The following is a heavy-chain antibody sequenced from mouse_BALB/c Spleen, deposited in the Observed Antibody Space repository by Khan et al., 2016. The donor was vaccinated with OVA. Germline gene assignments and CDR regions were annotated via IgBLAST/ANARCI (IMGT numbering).Heavy chain of an antibody. D-gene: IGHD2-1*01. CDR3: AKHGNYVGGFAY. J-gene: IGHJ2*01. Sequence: VQLQQSGAELVKPGASVKLSCTASGFNIKDTYMHWVKQRPEQGLEWIGRTDPANGNTKYDPKFQGKATITADTSSNTAYLQLSSLPSEDTAVYYCAKHGNYVGGFAYWGRGTTLTVSS. CDR1: GFNIKDTY. CDR2: TDPANGNT. V-gene: IGHV14-3*02.